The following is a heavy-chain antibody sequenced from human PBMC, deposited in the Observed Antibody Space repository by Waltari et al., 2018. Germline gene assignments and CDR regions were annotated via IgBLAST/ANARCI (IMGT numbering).Heavy chain of an antibody. V-gene: IGHV4-39*07. CDR3: ARQPPTTVPTPRSPFDT. CDR1: GGSSPTRSYT. D-gene: IGHD4-17*01. Sequence: QPQLQESGTGLEKPSETLSLTYTVSGGSSPTRSYTCAWIRQNPGKGLEWFGSIHISGSTYYNPSLRSRVTMSVDTSNNQFSLKLTSVTAADTAVYYCARQPPTTVPTPRSPFDTWGQGTMVSVSS. J-gene: IGHJ3*02. CDR2: IHISGST.